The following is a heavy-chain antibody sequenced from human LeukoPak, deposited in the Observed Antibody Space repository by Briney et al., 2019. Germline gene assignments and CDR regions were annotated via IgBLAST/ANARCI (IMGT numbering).Heavy chain of an antibody. Sequence: ASVKVSCKASGYTFTGYYIHWVRQAPGQGLEWMGIINPSGGSTSYAQKFQGRVTMTRDTSTSTVYMELSSLRSEDTAVYYCARTRWELLTDYWGQGTLVTVSS. J-gene: IGHJ4*02. CDR1: GYTFTGYY. CDR3: ARTRWELLTDY. V-gene: IGHV1-46*01. CDR2: INPSGGST. D-gene: IGHD1-26*01.